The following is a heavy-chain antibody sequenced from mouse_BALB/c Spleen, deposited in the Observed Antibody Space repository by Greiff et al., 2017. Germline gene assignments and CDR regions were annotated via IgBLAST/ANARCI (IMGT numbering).Heavy chain of an antibody. CDR3: ARSFYGNYPHWYFDV. Sequence: QVHVKQSGAELARPGASVKLSCKASGYTFTSYWMQWVKQRPGQGLEWIGAIYPGDGDTRYTQLFKGQATLTADKSSSTAFMQLSSLASEDSAVYYCARSFYGNYPHWYFDVWGAGTTVTVSS. V-gene: IGHV1-87*01. J-gene: IGHJ1*01. CDR1: GYTFTSYW. D-gene: IGHD2-10*01. CDR2: IYPGDGDT.